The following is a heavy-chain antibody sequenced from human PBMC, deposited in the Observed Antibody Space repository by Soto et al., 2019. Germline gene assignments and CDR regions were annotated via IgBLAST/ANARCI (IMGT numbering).Heavy chain of an antibody. J-gene: IGHJ3*01. Sequence: QVQLVESGGGVVQPGTSLRLSCVATGFTFSNYGIHWVRQAPGRGLEWVAVIWHDGSQKYLTDSVRGRFTISRDNSKNTVYRQMNSLRVEDTAVYYCEGRDDPFHVWGQGTMVTVSS. V-gene: IGHV3-33*01. CDR3: EGRDDPFHV. CDR1: GFTFSNYG. CDR2: IWHDGSQK.